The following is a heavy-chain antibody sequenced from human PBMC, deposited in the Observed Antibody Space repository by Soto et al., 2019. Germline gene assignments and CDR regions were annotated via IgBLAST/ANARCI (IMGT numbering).Heavy chain of an antibody. Sequence: QVQLQESGPGLVEPSQTLSLTCTVSGDSISNGYYTWSWIRQPPGKDLEWIGHIYNSVNTYSNPSLKSLVNISADTSKNQFSLKLSSVTAADTAVYYCARGPSGDKVDYWGQGTLVTVSS. V-gene: IGHV4-30-4*01. CDR3: ARGPSGDKVDY. D-gene: IGHD3-10*01. J-gene: IGHJ4*02. CDR2: IYNSVNT. CDR1: GDSISNGYYT.